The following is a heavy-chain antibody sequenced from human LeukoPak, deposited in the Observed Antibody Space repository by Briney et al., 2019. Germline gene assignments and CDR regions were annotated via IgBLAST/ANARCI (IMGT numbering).Heavy chain of an antibody. J-gene: IGHJ6*03. Sequence: SETLSLTCIVSGGSISSSNYYWGWIRQSPGKGLEWIGSIYSRGSTYYNPSLKSRVIVSSDMSKNQFSLKLSSMTAADTAMYYCARGRGYSYGYRADGYYYYYMDVWGKGTTVTVSS. CDR2: IYSRGST. CDR3: ARGRGYSYGYRADGYYYYYMDV. V-gene: IGHV4-39*07. CDR1: GGSISSSNYY. D-gene: IGHD5-18*01.